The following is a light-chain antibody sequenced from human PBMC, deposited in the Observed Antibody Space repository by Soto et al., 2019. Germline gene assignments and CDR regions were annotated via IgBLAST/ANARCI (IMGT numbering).Light chain of an antibody. CDR3: QQYGSSGT. CDR2: GAS. CDR1: QSVNTY. V-gene: IGKV3-20*01. Sequence: EIVLTQSPASLSLSPFERATLSFRASQSVNTYLAWYQHKPGQAPRLLIYGASNRATGIPDRFSGSGSGTDFTLTISRLEPEDFAVYYCQQYGSSGTFGQGTKVDIK. J-gene: IGKJ1*01.